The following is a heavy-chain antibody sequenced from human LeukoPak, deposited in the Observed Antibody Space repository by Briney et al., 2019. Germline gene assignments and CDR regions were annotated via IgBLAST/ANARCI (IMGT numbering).Heavy chain of an antibody. J-gene: IGHJ4*02. CDR2: INPGGGTT. D-gene: IGHD1-26*01. CDR1: GYTFTGYY. Sequence: ASVKVSCKASGYTFTGYYIHWVRQAPGQGLEWMGIINPGGGTTSYAQKFQGRVIMTRDTSTNTVYMELSSLRSEDTAVYYCARQVLGATSDYWGQGTLVTVSA. CDR3: ARQVLGATSDY. V-gene: IGHV1-46*01.